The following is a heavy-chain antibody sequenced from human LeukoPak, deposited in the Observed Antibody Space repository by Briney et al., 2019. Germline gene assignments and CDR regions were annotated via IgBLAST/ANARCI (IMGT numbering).Heavy chain of an antibody. V-gene: IGHV1-2*02. Sequence: ASVKVSCKASGYTFTGYYMHWVRQAPGQGLEWMGWINPNSGGTNYAQKFQGRVTMTRDTSISTAYMELSRLRPDDTAVYYCARVYDFWKGAGDYWGQGTLVTVSS. CDR2: INPNSGGT. CDR1: GYTFTGYY. D-gene: IGHD3-3*01. J-gene: IGHJ4*02. CDR3: ARVYDFWKGAGDY.